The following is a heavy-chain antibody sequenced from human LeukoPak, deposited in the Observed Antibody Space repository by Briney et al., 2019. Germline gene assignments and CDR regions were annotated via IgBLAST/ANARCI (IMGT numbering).Heavy chain of an antibody. V-gene: IGHV4-34*01. CDR2: INHSGST. D-gene: IGHD2-15*01. J-gene: IGHJ6*02. CDR1: GGSFSGYY. Sequence: SETLSLTCAVYGGSFSGYYWSWLRQPPGKGLEWIGEINHSGSTNYNPSLKSRVTISLDTSKSQFSLKLSSVTAADTAVYYCAKGLGFCSGGSCYSHYYYYYGMDVWGQGTTVTVSS. CDR3: AKGLGFCSGGSCYSHYYYYYGMDV.